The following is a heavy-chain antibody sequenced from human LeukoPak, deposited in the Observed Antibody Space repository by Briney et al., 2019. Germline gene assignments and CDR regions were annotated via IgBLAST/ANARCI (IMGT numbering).Heavy chain of an antibody. CDR1: GGSISSYY. V-gene: IGHV4-59*01. CDR2: LDYSGST. D-gene: IGHD6-13*01. Sequence: PSETLSLTCTVSGGSISSYYWTWIRQPPGKGLEWIGYLDYSGSTKYNPSLKSRVTISVDTSNYQFSLRLGSVTAADTALYYCARILPTAGTGAFDIWGQGTMVTVSS. CDR3: ARILPTAGTGAFDI. J-gene: IGHJ3*02.